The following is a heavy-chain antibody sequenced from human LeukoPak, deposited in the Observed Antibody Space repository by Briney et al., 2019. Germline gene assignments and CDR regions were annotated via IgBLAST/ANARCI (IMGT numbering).Heavy chain of an antibody. J-gene: IGHJ4*02. CDR3: ASLITMVRGVIPGD. CDR2: ISSSGSNM. D-gene: IGHD3-10*01. CDR1: GFTFSSYE. Sequence: GGSLRLSCAASGFTFSSYEMNWVRQAPGKGLEWVSYISSSGSNMYYADSVKGRFTISRDNAKNSLYLQMNSLRAEDTAVYYCASLITMVRGVIPGDWGQGTLVTVSS. V-gene: IGHV3-48*03.